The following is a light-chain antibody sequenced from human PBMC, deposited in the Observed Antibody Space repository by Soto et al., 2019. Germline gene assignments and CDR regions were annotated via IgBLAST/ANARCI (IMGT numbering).Light chain of an antibody. V-gene: IGKV3-20*01. CDR3: QQSGRSGR. Sequence: DIALTQSPGPLSLSPGARASRSCRASQIVSNNYLAWYQQKPGQAPRLPIYGASNRATGIPDRFSGSGSGTDFTLTISRLEPEDFAVYYCQQSGRSGRFGQGAKVDVK. J-gene: IGKJ1*01. CDR1: QIVSNNY. CDR2: GAS.